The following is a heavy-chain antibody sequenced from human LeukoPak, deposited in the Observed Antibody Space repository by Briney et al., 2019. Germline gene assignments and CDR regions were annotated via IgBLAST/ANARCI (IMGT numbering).Heavy chain of an antibody. CDR1: GFAFSHHG. D-gene: IGHD6-13*01. CDR2: ISYDGSNK. J-gene: IGHJ6*03. V-gene: IGHV3-30*19. CDR3: AKNSRVYYYYYMDV. Sequence: GGSLRLSCAASGFAFSHHGMDWVREAPGKGLERVAVISYDGSNKYYADSVKGRFTISRDNSKNTLYLQMNSLRAEDTAVYYCAKNSRVYYYYYMDVWGKGTTVTVSS.